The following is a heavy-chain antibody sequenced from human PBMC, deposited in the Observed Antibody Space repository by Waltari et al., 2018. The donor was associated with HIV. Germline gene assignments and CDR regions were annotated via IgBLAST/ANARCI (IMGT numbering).Heavy chain of an antibody. J-gene: IGHJ6*02. CDR3: ASPDTTMVHGHYYFYHMDV. V-gene: IGHV3-66*01. D-gene: IGHD5-18*01. Sequence: EVQLVESGGGLVQPGGSLRLSCAVPGFAVSRHYMSWARQAPGKGLEWVSLMYTGGSTYYADSVKGRFTISRDNSKNTLYLQMNSLRAEDTDVYYCASPDTTMVHGHYYFYHMDVWGQGTTVTVSS. CDR2: MYTGGST. CDR1: GFAVSRHY.